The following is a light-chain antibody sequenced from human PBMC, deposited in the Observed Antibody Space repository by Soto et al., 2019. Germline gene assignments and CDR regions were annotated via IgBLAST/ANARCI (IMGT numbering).Light chain of an antibody. CDR2: RAS. CDR1: QSVSSDY. CDR3: QKYGASPLT. V-gene: IGKV3-20*01. Sequence: EIVLTQSPGTLSLSPGDRATLSCRASQSVSSDYVAWYQQKPGQTPNVLIYRASIRATGIPDRFSGSGSGTDFTLTISRLEPEDFAVYYCQKYGASPLTFGGGTKVEIK. J-gene: IGKJ4*01.